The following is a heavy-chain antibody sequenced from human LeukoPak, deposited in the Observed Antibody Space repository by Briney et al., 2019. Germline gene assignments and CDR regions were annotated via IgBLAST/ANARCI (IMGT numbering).Heavy chain of an antibody. CDR3: ARVKGLGYFDY. Sequence: GGSLRLSCAASGFTFSSYWMHWVRHAPGKGLVWVSRINSDGSSTSYADSVKGRFTISRDNAKNTLYLQMNSLRAEDTAVYYCARVKGLGYFDYWGQGTLVTVSS. CDR1: GFTFSSYW. D-gene: IGHD3-16*01. CDR2: INSDGSST. V-gene: IGHV3-74*01. J-gene: IGHJ4*02.